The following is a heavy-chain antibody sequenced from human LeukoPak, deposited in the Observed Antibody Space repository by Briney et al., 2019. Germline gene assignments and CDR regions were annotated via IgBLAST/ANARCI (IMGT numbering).Heavy chain of an antibody. CDR2: INPSGGST. V-gene: IGHV1-46*01. CDR1: GYTFTSYG. Sequence: GASVTVSFKASGYTFTSYGISWVRQAPGQGLEWMGIINPSGGSTSYAQKFQGRVTMTRDTSTSAVYMELSSLRSEDTAVYYCARANVVVTAISDYWGQGTLVTVSS. D-gene: IGHD2-21*02. J-gene: IGHJ4*02. CDR3: ARANVVVTAISDY.